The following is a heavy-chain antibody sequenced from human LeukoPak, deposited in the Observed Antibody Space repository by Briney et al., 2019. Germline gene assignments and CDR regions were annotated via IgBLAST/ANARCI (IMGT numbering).Heavy chain of an antibody. CDR2: IYYSGST. D-gene: IGHD3-16*01. Sequence: PSETLSLTCAVYGGSFSGYYWSWVRQPPGKGLEWIGSIYYSGSTYYNPSLKSRVTISVDTSKNQFSLKLNSVTATDTAVYYCARHYGPWGQGTLVTVSS. CDR1: GGSFSGYY. CDR3: ARHYGP. J-gene: IGHJ4*02. V-gene: IGHV4-34*01.